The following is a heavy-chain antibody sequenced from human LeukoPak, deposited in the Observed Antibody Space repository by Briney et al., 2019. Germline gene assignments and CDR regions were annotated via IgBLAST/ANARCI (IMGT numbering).Heavy chain of an antibody. V-gene: IGHV3-9*01. CDR2: ISWNSGSI. Sequence: GGSLRLSCAASGPTFDDYAMHWVRQAPGKGLEWVSGISWNSGSIGYEDSVKGRFTISRDNAKNSLYLQMNSLRAVETDLYYCASRRGYWGQGTLVTVPS. J-gene: IGHJ4*02. CDR1: GPTFDDYA. CDR3: ASRRGY.